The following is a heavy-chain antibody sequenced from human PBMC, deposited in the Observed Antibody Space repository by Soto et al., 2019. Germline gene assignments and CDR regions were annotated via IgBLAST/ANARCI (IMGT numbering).Heavy chain of an antibody. V-gene: IGHV1-18*01. CDR2: ISAHNGNT. CDR3: ARGRYGDY. J-gene: IGHJ4*02. Sequence: QVHLVQSGAEVKKPGASVKVSFKCSGYAFTTYGITWVRHAPGQGLEWMGWISAHNGNTNYAQKLQGRVTVTRDTSTSTAYMELRSLRSDDTAVYYCARGRYGDYWGQGALVTVSS. D-gene: IGHD1-1*01. CDR1: GYAFTTYG.